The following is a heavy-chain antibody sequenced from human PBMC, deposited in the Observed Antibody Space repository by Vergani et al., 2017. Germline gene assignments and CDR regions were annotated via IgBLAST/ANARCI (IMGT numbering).Heavy chain of an antibody. CDR3: ARLGYCSGGSCYGLLNWFDH. J-gene: IGHJ5*02. Sequence: QLQLQESGPGLVKPSETLSLTCTVSGGSISSSSYYLGWIRQPPGKGLEWIGSIYYSGSTYYNPSLKSRVTISVDTSKNQFSLKLSSVTAADTAVYYCARLGYCSGGSCYGLLNWFDHWGQGTLVTVSS. D-gene: IGHD2-15*01. CDR1: GGSISSSSYY. CDR2: IYYSGST. V-gene: IGHV4-39*01.